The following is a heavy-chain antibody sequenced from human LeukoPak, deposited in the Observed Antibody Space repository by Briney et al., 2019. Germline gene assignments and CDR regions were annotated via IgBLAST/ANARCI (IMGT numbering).Heavy chain of an antibody. D-gene: IGHD3-16*01. CDR2: ISTYNGDT. J-gene: IGHJ4*02. V-gene: IGHV1-18*01. Sequence: GASVKVSCKASGYTFTSYGIGWVRQAPGQGLEWMGWISTYNGDTNYAQKLQDRVTMTTDTSTNTAYMELRSLRSDDTAVYYCAREGLGELTLDYWGQGTLVTVSS. CDR1: GYTFTSYG. CDR3: AREGLGELTLDY.